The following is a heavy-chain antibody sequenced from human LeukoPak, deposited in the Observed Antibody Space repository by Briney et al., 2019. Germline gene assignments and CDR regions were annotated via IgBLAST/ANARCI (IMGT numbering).Heavy chain of an antibody. D-gene: IGHD3-16*01. V-gene: IGHV3-23*01. CDR1: GFTFDNFA. Sequence: PGGSLRLSCAASGFTFDNFALSWVRQAPGKGLEWVSASASGGRMTYYADSVKGRFTLSSDSSRNTVYFQLNNLRVEDTAIYYCAKASWVSSTDAVRWGQGTLVTVSS. CDR3: AKASWVSSTDAVR. CDR2: SASGGRMT. J-gene: IGHJ4*02.